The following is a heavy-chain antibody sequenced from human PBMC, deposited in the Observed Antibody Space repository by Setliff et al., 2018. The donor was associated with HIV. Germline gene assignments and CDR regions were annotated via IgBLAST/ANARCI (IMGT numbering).Heavy chain of an antibody. CDR1: GGSISCGTYY. CDR2: IYTSGST. J-gene: IGHJ6*02. Sequence: PSETLSLTCTVSGGSISCGTYYWSWVRQPAGKGLEWIGRIYTSGSTNYNPSLKSRVTISLDTSKNQFSLKLSSVTAADTAVYYCARENGRTNYYYYYGMDVWGQGTRVTVSS. CDR3: ARENGRTNYYYYYGMDV. V-gene: IGHV4-61*02.